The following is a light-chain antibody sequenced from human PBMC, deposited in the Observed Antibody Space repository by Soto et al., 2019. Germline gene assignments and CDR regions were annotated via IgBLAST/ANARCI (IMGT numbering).Light chain of an antibody. CDR2: GAS. V-gene: IGKV3-20*01. Sequence: DIVLARSPGTLSLSPGERATLSCRASQSVSSSYLAWYQQKPGQAPRLLIYGASSRATGIPDRFSGSGSGTDFTLTISRLEPEDFAGYYCHQYGSSPPYTFGQGTKLEIK. CDR3: HQYGSSPPYT. CDR1: QSVSSSY. J-gene: IGKJ2*01.